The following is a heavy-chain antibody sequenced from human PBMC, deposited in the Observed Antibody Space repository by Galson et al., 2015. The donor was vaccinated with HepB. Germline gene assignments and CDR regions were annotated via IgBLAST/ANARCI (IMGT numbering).Heavy chain of an antibody. Sequence: SVKVSCKASGYTFNRFAVNWVRQAPGQGLEWMGWINTNTGNPTYAQDFTGRFVFSLDTSVGTAYLQITSLKTEDTAIYYCVRDLTVSLDSWGQGTLATVSS. CDR2: INTNTGNP. V-gene: IGHV7-4-1*02. D-gene: IGHD2/OR15-2a*01. CDR1: GYTFNRFA. J-gene: IGHJ5*01. CDR3: VRDLTVSLDS.